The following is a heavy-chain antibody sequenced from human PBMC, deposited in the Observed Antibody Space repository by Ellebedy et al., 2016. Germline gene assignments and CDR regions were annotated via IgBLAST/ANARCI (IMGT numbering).Heavy chain of an antibody. J-gene: IGHJ5*02. D-gene: IGHD3-10*01. Sequence: SETLSLTXTVSGGSISSGGYYWSWIRQHPGKGLEWIGYIYYSGSTYYNPSLKSRVTISVDTSKNQFSLKLSSVTAADTAVYYCARDLLWFGEGHWFDPWGQGTLVTVSS. CDR3: ARDLLWFGEGHWFDP. CDR2: IYYSGST. V-gene: IGHV4-31*03. CDR1: GGSISSGGYY.